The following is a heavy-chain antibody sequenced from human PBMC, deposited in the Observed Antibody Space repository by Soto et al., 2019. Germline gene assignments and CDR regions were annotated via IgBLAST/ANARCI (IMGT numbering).Heavy chain of an antibody. CDR3: ARDRGPRSGYYYYYGMDV. CDR2: IYSGGST. CDR1: GFTVSSNY. J-gene: IGHJ6*02. Sequence: EVQLVESGGGLIQPGGSLRLSCAASGFTVSSNYMSWVRQAPGKGLEWVSVIYSGGSTYYADSVKGRFTISRDNSKNTLYIQMNSLRAEDTAVYYCARDRGPRSGYYYYYGMDVWGQGTTVTVSS. V-gene: IGHV3-53*01.